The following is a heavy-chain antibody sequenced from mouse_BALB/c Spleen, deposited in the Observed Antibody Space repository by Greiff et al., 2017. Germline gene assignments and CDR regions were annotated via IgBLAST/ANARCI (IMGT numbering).Heavy chain of an antibody. CDR2: IDPANGNT. Sequence: VQLQQSGAELVKPGASVKLSCTASGFNIKDTYMHWVKQRPEQGLVWIGRIDPANGNTKYDPKFQGKATITADTSSNTAYLQLSSLTSEDTAVYYCAIIYYYGSIYAMDYRGQGTSVTVSS. D-gene: IGHD1-1*01. J-gene: IGHJ4*01. CDR1: GFNIKDTY. CDR3: AIIYYYGSIYAMDY. V-gene: IGHV14-3*02.